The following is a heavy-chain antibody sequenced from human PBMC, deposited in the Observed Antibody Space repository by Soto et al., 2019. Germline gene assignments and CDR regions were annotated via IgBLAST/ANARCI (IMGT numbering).Heavy chain of an antibody. CDR1: GYSFTNFW. CDR2: IYPGDSDT. J-gene: IGHJ4*02. Sequence: PGESLKISCQGSGYSFTNFWIGWVRQMPGKGLEWMGIIYPGDSDTRYSPSFQGQVTISADKSTSTAYMQWSSLKASDTAIYFCARSVSYYGGRDYWGQGTLVTVSS. D-gene: IGHD1-26*01. V-gene: IGHV5-51*01. CDR3: ARSVSYYGGRDY.